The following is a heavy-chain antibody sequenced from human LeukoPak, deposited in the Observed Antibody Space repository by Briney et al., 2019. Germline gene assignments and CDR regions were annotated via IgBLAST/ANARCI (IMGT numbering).Heavy chain of an antibody. V-gene: IGHV4-34*01. D-gene: IGHD3-10*01. CDR3: ARGRAYYYGSGPSYYGMDV. J-gene: IGHJ6*04. CDR2: ISHSGST. Sequence: SETLSLTCAVHGGCFSGYYWSWIRQPPGKGLERIGEISHSGSTNYKPSLKSRVTISVDTSKNQFSLKLSSVTAADTAVYYCARGRAYYYGSGPSYYGMDVWGKGTTVTVSS. CDR1: GGCFSGYY.